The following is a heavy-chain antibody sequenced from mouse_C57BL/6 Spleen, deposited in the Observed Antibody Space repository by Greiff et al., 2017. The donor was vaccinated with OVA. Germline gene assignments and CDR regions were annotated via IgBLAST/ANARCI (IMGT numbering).Heavy chain of an antibody. D-gene: IGHD6-1*01. V-gene: IGHV1-50*01. Sequence: QVQLQQPGAELVKPGASVKLSCKASGYTFTSYWMQWVKQRPGQGLEWIGEIDPSDSYTNYHQKFKGKATFTVDTSSSTAYMQLSSLTSEDSAVYYCTRSHPDAMDYWGQGTSVTVAS. CDR2: IDPSDSYT. CDR1: GYTFTSYW. CDR3: TRSHPDAMDY. J-gene: IGHJ4*01.